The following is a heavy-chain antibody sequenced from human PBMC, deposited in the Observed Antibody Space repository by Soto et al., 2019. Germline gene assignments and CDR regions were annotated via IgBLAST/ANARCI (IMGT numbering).Heavy chain of an antibody. D-gene: IGHD3-3*01. CDR3: AKDNDFWKYYYMDV. CDR1: GFTFSNYA. V-gene: IGHV3-23*01. J-gene: IGHJ6*03. Sequence: PGGSLRLSCAASGFTFSNYAMSWVRQAPGKGLEWVSAISGSGGSTYYADSVKGRFTISRDNSKNTLYLQMNSLRAEDTAIYYCAKDNDFWKYYYMDVWSKGTTVTVSS. CDR2: ISGSGGST.